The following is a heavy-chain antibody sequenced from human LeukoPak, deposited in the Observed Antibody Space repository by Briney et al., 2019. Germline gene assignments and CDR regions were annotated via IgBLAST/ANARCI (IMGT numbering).Heavy chain of an antibody. CDR1: GFTFSSYA. CDR2: IWYDGSNK. V-gene: IGHV3-33*08. CDR3: ARATDSGSSPFDY. D-gene: IGHD1-26*01. Sequence: GGSLRLSCAASGFTFSSYAMSWVRQAPGKGLEWVAVIWYDGSNKYYADSVKGRFTISRDNSKNTLYLQMNSLRAEDTAVYYCARATDSGSSPFDYWGQGTLVTVSS. J-gene: IGHJ4*02.